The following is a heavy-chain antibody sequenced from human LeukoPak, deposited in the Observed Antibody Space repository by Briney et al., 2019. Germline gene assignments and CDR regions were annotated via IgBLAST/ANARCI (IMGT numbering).Heavy chain of an antibody. V-gene: IGHV3-21*01. J-gene: IGHJ3*02. CDR3: ARTSGPRGAFDI. Sequence: GGSLRLSCAASGFTFSTYTMNWVRQAPGKGLEWLSSISHSGSDISYADSVKGRFTISRDNAKNSLYLQMNSLRAEDTAVYYCARTSGPRGAFDIWGQGTMVTASS. D-gene: IGHD7-27*01. CDR1: GFTFSTYT. CDR2: ISHSGSDI.